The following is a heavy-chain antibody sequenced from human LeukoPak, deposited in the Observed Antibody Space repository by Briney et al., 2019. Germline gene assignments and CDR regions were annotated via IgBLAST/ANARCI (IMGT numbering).Heavy chain of an antibody. Sequence: PGGSLRLSCAASGFTFSNHWMHWVRQAPGKGLEWVSRINSDGISTTYADSVKGRFTISRDNAKNSLYLQMNSLRAEDTAVYYCLGQLRLGDYYFDYWGQGNLVTVSS. J-gene: IGHJ4*02. CDR1: GFTFSNHW. D-gene: IGHD3-16*01. CDR3: LGQLRLGDYYFDY. V-gene: IGHV3-74*01. CDR2: INSDGIST.